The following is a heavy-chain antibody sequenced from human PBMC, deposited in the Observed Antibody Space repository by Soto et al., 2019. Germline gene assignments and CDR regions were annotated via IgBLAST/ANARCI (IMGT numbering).Heavy chain of an antibody. CDR1: GFTFSSYA. D-gene: IGHD5-12*01. CDR3: ATLAIPYNWFDP. J-gene: IGHJ5*02. Sequence: GGSLRLSCAASGFTFSSYAMSWVRQAPGKGLEWVSGISVTGDTTYYADSVKGRFTISRDNSKNTLYLQMNSLRADDTAVYYCATLAIPYNWFDPWGHGTLVTVSS. V-gene: IGHV3-23*01. CDR2: ISVTGDTT.